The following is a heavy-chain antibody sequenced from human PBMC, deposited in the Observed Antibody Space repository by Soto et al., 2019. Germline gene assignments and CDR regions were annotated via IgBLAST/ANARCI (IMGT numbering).Heavy chain of an antibody. CDR2: ISGSGGST. J-gene: IGHJ2*01. Sequence: GGSLRLSCAASGFTFSSYAMSWVRQAPGKGLEWVSAISGSGGSTYYADSVKGRFTSSRANSKNTLYLQMNSLRAEDTAVYYCAKGSYFYDRRASDWYFDLWGRGTLVTVSS. CDR3: AKGSYFYDRRASDWYFDL. D-gene: IGHD3-22*01. CDR1: GFTFSSYA. V-gene: IGHV3-23*01.